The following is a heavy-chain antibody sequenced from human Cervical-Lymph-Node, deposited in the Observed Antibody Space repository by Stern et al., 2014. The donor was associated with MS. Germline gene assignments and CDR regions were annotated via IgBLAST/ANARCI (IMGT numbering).Heavy chain of an antibody. Sequence: ESGPAVVKPTQTLTLTCTFSGFSLNTRGMRVSWVRQPPGKALEWLARIDWADDKFYSTSLKTRLTISKDTFKNQVVLTMTNMDPVDTATYSCARSGCTNTRCSRGYPTFFDSWGQGTLVTVSS. V-gene: IGHV2-70*04. CDR3: ARSGCTNTRCSRGYPTFFDS. J-gene: IGHJ4*02. D-gene: IGHD2-2*01. CDR2: IDWADDK. CDR1: GFSLNTRGMR.